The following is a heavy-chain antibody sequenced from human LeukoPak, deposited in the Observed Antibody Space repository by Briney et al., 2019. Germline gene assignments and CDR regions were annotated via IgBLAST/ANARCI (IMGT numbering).Heavy chain of an antibody. J-gene: IGHJ4*02. Sequence: PSETPSLTCTVSGASISSYYWTWIRQPAGKGLEWIGRMYNSDSPNYNPSLKSRVTMSVDTSKNQVSLRLTSVTAADTAVYYCARESAVAGITALDYWGQGTLATVSS. CDR3: ARESAVAGITALDY. V-gene: IGHV4-4*07. CDR2: MYNSDSP. D-gene: IGHD6-19*01. CDR1: GASISSYY.